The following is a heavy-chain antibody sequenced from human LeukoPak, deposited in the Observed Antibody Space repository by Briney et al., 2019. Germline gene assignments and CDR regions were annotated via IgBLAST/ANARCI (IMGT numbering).Heavy chain of an antibody. Sequence: SETLSLTCAVYGGSFSGYYWSWIRQPPGKGLEWIGEINHSGSTNYNPSLKSRVTISVDTSKNQFSLKLSSVTAADTAVYYCAGAQRYDSSGYYYDYWGQGTLVTVSS. V-gene: IGHV4-34*01. J-gene: IGHJ4*02. CDR3: AGAQRYDSSGYYYDY. CDR2: INHSGST. CDR1: GGSFSGYY. D-gene: IGHD3-22*01.